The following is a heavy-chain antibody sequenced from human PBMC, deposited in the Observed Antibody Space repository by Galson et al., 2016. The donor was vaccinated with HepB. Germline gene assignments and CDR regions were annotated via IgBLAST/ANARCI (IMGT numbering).Heavy chain of an antibody. J-gene: IGHJ4*02. CDR2: FYYGGST. V-gene: IGHV4-31*01. D-gene: IGHD2-21*02. CDR1: GGSVSSGGYS. Sequence: TLSLTCNVSGGSVSSGGYSWNWIRQHPGEGMEWIGYFYYGGSTYYTPSLKGPLTMSLDTAENQISLKLTSVTVADTAVSFWENGRSGSPTAMGGWGQGTLFTVS. CDR3: ENGRSGSPTAMGG.